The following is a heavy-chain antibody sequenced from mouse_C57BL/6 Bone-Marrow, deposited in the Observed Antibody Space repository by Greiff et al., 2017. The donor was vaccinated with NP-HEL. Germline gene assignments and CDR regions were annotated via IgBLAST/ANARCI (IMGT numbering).Heavy chain of an antibody. Sequence: QVQLQQPGAELVMPGASVKLSCKASGYTFTSYWMHWVKQRPGQGLEWIGEIDPSDSYTNYNQKFKGKSTLTVDKSSSTAYMQLSSLTSEDSAVYYCARGRERLDAMDYWGQGTSVTVSS. D-gene: IGHD3-2*02. CDR2: IDPSDSYT. CDR3: ARGRERLDAMDY. V-gene: IGHV1-69*01. J-gene: IGHJ4*01. CDR1: GYTFTSYW.